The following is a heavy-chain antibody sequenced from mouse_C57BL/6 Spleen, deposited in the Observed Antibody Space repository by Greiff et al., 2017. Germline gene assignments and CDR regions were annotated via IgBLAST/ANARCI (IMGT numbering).Heavy chain of an antibody. J-gene: IGHJ3*01. CDR1: GFTFSDYG. D-gene: IGHD1-1*01. V-gene: IGHV5-17*01. CDR3: ARWDYGFAY. CDR2: ISSGSSTI. Sequence: EVKVVESGGGLVKPGGSLKLSCAASGFTFSDYGMHWVRQAPEKGLEWVAYISSGSSTIYYADTVKGRFTISRDNAKNTLFLQMTSLGSEDTALYYCARWDYGFAYWGQGTLVTVSA.